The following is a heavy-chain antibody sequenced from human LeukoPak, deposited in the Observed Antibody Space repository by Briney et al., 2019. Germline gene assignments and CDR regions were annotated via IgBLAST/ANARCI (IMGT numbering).Heavy chain of an antibody. Sequence: ASVKVSCKASGYTFTSYGISWVRQAPGQGLEWMGWISAYKGNTNYAQKLQGRVTMTTDTSTSTAYMELRSLRSDDTAVYYCARSLMSGIAAAGTTLDYYYYGMDVWGQGTTVTVSS. J-gene: IGHJ6*02. V-gene: IGHV1-18*01. CDR3: ARSLMSGIAAAGTTLDYYYYGMDV. CDR2: ISAYKGNT. CDR1: GYTFTSYG. D-gene: IGHD6-13*01.